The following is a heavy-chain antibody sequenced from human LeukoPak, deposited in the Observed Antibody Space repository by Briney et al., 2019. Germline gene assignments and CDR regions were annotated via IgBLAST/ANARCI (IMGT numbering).Heavy chain of an antibody. Sequence: SETLSLTCAVYGGSFSGYYWSWIRQPPGKGLEWIGEINHSGSTNYNPSLKSRVTISVDTSKNQFSLKLSSVTAADTAVYYCARNFGVVIPYYFDYWGQGTLVTVS. CDR2: INHSGST. D-gene: IGHD3-3*01. CDR3: ARNFGVVIPYYFDY. J-gene: IGHJ4*02. CDR1: GGSFSGYY. V-gene: IGHV4-34*01.